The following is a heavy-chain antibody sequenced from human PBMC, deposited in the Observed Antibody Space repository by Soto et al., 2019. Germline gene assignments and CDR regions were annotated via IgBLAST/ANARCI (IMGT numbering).Heavy chain of an antibody. V-gene: IGHV1-18*01. CDR3: ARAFYDSSSYQSAGLDV. CDR2: ISAYNGNT. CDR1: GYTFTNYG. Sequence: QVQLVQSGAEVKKPGASVKVSCKTSGYTFTNYGISWVRQAPGQGLQWMGWISAYNGNTNYAQNLQGRVTMTTDTSTSTAYMELRSLRSDDTAMYYCARAFYDSSSYQSAGLDVWGQGTTVTVSS. J-gene: IGHJ6*02. D-gene: IGHD3-22*01.